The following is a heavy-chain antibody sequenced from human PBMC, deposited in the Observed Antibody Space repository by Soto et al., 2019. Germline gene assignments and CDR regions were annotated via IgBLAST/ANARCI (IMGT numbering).Heavy chain of an antibody. Sequence: SETLSLTCTVSGGSISSGGYYWSWIRQHPGKGLEWIGYIYYSGSTYYNPSLKSRVTISVDTSKNQFSLKLSSVTAADTAVYYCAREALCSSTSCYEYYYYYMDVWGKGTTVTVSS. CDR1: GGSISSGGYY. J-gene: IGHJ6*03. CDR3: AREALCSSTSCYEYYYYYMDV. D-gene: IGHD2-2*01. CDR2: IYYSGST. V-gene: IGHV4-31*03.